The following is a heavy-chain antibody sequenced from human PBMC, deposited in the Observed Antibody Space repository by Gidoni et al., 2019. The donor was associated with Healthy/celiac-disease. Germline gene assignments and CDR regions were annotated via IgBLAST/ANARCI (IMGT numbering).Heavy chain of an antibody. CDR1: GFPFSSYA. J-gene: IGHJ4*02. D-gene: IGHD2-2*02. CDR2: ISSNGGST. Sequence: EVQLVESGGGLVQPGGSLRLSCSASGFPFSSYAMHWVRQAPGKGLEYVSAISSNGGSTYYADSVKGRFTISRDNSKNTLYLQMSSLRAEDTAVYYCVKDKGAAAIPFDYWGQGTLVTVSS. V-gene: IGHV3-64D*06. CDR3: VKDKGAAAIPFDY.